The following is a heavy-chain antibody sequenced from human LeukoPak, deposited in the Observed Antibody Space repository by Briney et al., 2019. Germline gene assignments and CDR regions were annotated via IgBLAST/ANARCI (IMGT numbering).Heavy chain of an antibody. CDR2: IYSDGST. J-gene: IGHJ4*02. CDR3: TRDPPAVLLGTYG. Sequence: GGSLRLSCAASGFSVTSNYMNWVRQAPGKGLEWVSLIYSDGSTYHADSVKGRFTISRDKSNNMVYLQMNTLRVEDTAMYYCTRDPPAVLLGTYGWGQGALVTVSS. CDR1: GFSVTSNY. V-gene: IGHV3-66*01. D-gene: IGHD2/OR15-2a*01.